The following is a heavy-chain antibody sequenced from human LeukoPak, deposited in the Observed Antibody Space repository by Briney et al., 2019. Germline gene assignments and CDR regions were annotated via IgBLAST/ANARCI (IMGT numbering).Heavy chain of an antibody. CDR3: AREGRGTTTSLDSSYFDY. Sequence: PGGSLRLSCAASGFTFSSCEMNWVRQAPGKGLEWVSYISSSGSTIYYADSVKGRFTISRDNAKNSLYLQMNSLRAEDTAVYYCAREGRGTTTSLDSSYFDYWGQGTLVTVSS. D-gene: IGHD1-26*01. CDR1: GFTFSSCE. J-gene: IGHJ4*02. CDR2: ISSSGSTI. V-gene: IGHV3-48*03.